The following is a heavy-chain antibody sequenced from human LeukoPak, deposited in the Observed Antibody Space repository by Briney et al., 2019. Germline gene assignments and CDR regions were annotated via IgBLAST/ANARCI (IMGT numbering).Heavy chain of an antibody. CDR2: INPNSGGT. Sequence: ASVKVSRKASGYTFTGYYMHWVRQAPGQGLEWMGRINPNSGGTNYAQKFQGRVTMTRDTSISTAYMELSRLRSDDTAVYYCARDPLARRGTDLDYWGQGTLVTVSS. J-gene: IGHJ4*02. CDR1: GYTFTGYY. CDR3: ARDPLARRGTDLDY. V-gene: IGHV1-2*06. D-gene: IGHD3-16*01.